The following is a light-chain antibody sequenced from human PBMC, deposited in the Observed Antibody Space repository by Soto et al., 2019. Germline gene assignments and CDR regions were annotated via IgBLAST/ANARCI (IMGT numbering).Light chain of an antibody. V-gene: IGKV3-15*01. Sequence: EILVTQSPSTLSVSAGERATLSCRASQSVSSDLAWYQQKPGQAPRLLIYRASTRATGVPARFSGSGSGTAFTLTISSLQSEDFALYYCQQYGSSPRTFGQGTKVDIK. CDR3: QQYGSSPRT. CDR1: QSVSSD. CDR2: RAS. J-gene: IGKJ1*01.